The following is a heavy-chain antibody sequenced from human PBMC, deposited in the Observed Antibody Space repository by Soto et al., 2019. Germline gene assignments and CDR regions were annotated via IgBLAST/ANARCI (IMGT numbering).Heavy chain of an antibody. V-gene: IGHV4-59*01. Sequence: PSETLSLTCRVSGSSISSYYWSWLRQPPGRGLEWIGNIFYTGSTNYHPSLKSRVIMSVGSSKMQFSLRLNSVTAADTAVYYCTRVGGYYGDYPNFDYWGQGALVTVSS. CDR1: GSSISSYY. D-gene: IGHD4-17*01. CDR2: IFYTGST. CDR3: TRVGGYYGDYPNFDY. J-gene: IGHJ4*02.